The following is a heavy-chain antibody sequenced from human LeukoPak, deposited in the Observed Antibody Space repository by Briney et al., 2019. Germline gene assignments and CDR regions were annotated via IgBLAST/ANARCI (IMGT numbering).Heavy chain of an antibody. Sequence: GGSLRLSCAASGFTFSSYEMNWVRQAPGKGLEWVSYISSSGSTIYYADSVKGRFTISRDNAKNSLYLQMNSLRAEDTAVYYCARDFERVVVAATPHFDYWGQGTLVTVSS. CDR3: ARDFERVVVAATPHFDY. J-gene: IGHJ4*02. V-gene: IGHV3-48*03. CDR2: ISSSGSTI. CDR1: GFTFSSYE. D-gene: IGHD2-15*01.